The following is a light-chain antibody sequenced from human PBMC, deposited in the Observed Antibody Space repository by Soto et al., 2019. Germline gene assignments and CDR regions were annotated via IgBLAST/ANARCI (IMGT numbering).Light chain of an antibody. Sequence: DIQMTQSPSTLSASVGDRVTITCRASQSISSWLAWYQQKPGKAPKLLIYDASSLESGVPSRFSGSGSGTEFTLTSSSLQPDEFATYYCQQYNSYSQTFGQGTKVEIK. J-gene: IGKJ1*01. CDR2: DAS. CDR1: QSISSW. V-gene: IGKV1-5*01. CDR3: QQYNSYSQT.